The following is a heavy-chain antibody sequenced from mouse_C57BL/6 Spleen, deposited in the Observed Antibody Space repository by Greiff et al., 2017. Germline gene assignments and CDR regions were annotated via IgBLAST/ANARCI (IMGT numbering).Heavy chain of an antibody. CDR2: ISDGGSYT. J-gene: IGHJ1*03. CDR3: ARVEGYIDV. CDR1: GFTFSSYA. Sequence: DVMLVKSGGGLVKPGGSLKLSCAASGFTFSSYAMSWVRQTPEKRLEWVATISDGGSYTYYPDNVKGRFTISRDNAKNNLYLQMSHLKSEDTAMYYCARVEGYIDVWGTGTTVTVSS. V-gene: IGHV5-4*03.